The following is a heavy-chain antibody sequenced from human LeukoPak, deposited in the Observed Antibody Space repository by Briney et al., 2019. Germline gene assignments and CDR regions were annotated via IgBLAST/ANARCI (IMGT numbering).Heavy chain of an antibody. CDR2: INHSGST. D-gene: IGHD3-3*01. V-gene: IGHV4-34*01. CDR1: GGSFSGYY. J-gene: IGHJ6*02. Sequence: SETLSLTCAVYGGSFSGYYWSWIRQPPGKGLEWIGEINHSGSTNYNPSLKSRVTISVDTSKNQFSPKLSSVTAADTAVYYCARGSSYDFWSGYFTYYGMDVWGQGTTVTVSS. CDR3: ARGSSYDFWSGYFTYYGMDV.